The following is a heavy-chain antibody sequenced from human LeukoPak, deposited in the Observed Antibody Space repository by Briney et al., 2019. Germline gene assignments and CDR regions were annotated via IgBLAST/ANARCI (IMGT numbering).Heavy chain of an antibody. V-gene: IGHV4-34*01. CDR3: ARKEGGQLVNTRRWFDP. CDR2: INHSGST. D-gene: IGHD6-13*01. CDR1: NGSFSGYY. Sequence: PSETLSLTCAVYNGSFSGYYWSWIRQPPGKGLEWIGEINHSGSTHYNPSLKSRVTISVDTSKKQFSLKVRSVIAADTAVYYCARKEGGQLVNTRRWFDPWGQGTLVTVSS. J-gene: IGHJ5*02.